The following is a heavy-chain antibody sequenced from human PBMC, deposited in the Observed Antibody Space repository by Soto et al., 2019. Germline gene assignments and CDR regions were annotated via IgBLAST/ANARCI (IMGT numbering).Heavy chain of an antibody. CDR2: INHSGST. J-gene: IGHJ6*02. CDR3: ARGPRRRIGLMVYAYSYYYYYGMDV. CDR1: GGSFSGYY. D-gene: IGHD2-8*01. V-gene: IGHV4-34*01. Sequence: QVQLQQWGAGLLKPSETLSLTCAVYGGSFSGYYWSWIRQPPGKGLEWIGEINHSGSTNYNPSLKSRVTISVDTSKNQFTLKLSSVTAADTAVYYCARGPRRRIGLMVYAYSYYYYYGMDVWGQGTTVTVSS.